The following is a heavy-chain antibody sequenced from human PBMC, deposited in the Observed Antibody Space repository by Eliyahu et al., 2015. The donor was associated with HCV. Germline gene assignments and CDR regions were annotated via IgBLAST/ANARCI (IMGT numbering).Heavy chain of an antibody. V-gene: IGHV4-34*01. CDR1: GGSFXGYX. CDR2: INHSGST. CDR3: ASSRSGYCSGGSCYSGDY. Sequence: QVQLQQWGAGLLKPSETLSLTCAVYGGSFXGYXWXWIRQPPGKGLEWIGEINHSGSTNYNPSLKSRVTISVDTSKNQFSLKLSSVTAADTAVYYCASSRSGYCSGGSCYSGDYWGQGTLVTVSS. D-gene: IGHD2-15*01. J-gene: IGHJ4*02.